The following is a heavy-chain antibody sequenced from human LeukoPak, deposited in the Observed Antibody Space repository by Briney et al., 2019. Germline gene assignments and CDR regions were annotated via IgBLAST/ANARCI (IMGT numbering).Heavy chain of an antibody. CDR1: GFTFSSYE. J-gene: IGHJ6*03. CDR3: ARDYGDYEPGRHHYYYYYMDV. CDR2: ISSSSSYI. D-gene: IGHD4-17*01. Sequence: GGSLRLSCAASGFTFSSYELTWVRQTPGKGLERVSSISSSSSYIFYEDSVKGRFTMSRDNAKKSLFLQMNSLRAEDTAVYYCARDYGDYEPGRHHYYYYYMDVWGKGTTVTVSS. V-gene: IGHV3-21*01.